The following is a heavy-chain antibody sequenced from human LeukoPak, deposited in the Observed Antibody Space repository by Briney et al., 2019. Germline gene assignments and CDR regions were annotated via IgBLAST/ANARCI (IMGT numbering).Heavy chain of an antibody. CDR1: GYTFTYYA. CDR2: INAGNGNT. Sequence: ASVKVSCKASGYTFTYYAIQWVRQAPGQRLEWMGWINAGNGNTKYSQKFQGRVTITRYTSASTAYMELRSLRSEDTAVYYCTRESADLKFFDFWGQGTLVTVSS. CDR3: TRESADLKFFDF. V-gene: IGHV1-3*01. J-gene: IGHJ4*02.